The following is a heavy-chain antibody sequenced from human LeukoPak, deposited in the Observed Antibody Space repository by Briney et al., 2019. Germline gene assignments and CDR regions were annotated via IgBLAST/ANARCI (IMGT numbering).Heavy chain of an antibody. V-gene: IGHV3-21*04. CDR3: ARHLTDILTGPERPYYYYYIDV. CDR1: GFTFSSYS. CDR2: ISSSSSYI. Sequence: GGSLRLSCAASGFTFSSYSMNWVRQAPGKGLEWVSSISSSSSYIYYADSVKGRLTISRDNAKNSLYLQMNSLKASDTAMYYCARHLTDILTGPERPYYYYYIDVWGKGTTVTVSS. J-gene: IGHJ6*03. D-gene: IGHD3-9*01.